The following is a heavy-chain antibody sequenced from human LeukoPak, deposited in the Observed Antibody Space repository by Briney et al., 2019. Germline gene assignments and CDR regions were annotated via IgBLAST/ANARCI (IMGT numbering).Heavy chain of an antibody. D-gene: IGHD6-6*01. J-gene: IGHJ4*02. V-gene: IGHV4-34*01. CDR1: GGSFSGYY. CDR3: ARAGVAARPDYFDY. Sequence: SETLSLTCAVYGGSFSGYYWSWIRQPPGKGLEWIGEINHSGSTNYNPSLKSRVTISVDTSKNRFSLKLSSVTAADTAVYYCARAGVAARPDYFDYWGQGTLVTVSS. CDR2: INHSGST.